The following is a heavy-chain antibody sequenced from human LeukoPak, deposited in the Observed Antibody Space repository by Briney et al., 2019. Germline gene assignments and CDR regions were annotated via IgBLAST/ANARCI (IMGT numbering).Heavy chain of an antibody. V-gene: IGHV4-34*01. CDR1: GGSFSGYY. CDR3: ARSMTTVTTGWFAP. CDR2: INHSGST. Sequence: PSETLSLTCAVYGGSFSGYYWSWIRQPPGKGLEWIGEINHSGSTNYNPSLKSRVTISVDTSKNQFSLKLSSVTAADTAVYYCARSMTTVTTGWFAPWGQGTLVTVSS. D-gene: IGHD4-17*01. J-gene: IGHJ5*02.